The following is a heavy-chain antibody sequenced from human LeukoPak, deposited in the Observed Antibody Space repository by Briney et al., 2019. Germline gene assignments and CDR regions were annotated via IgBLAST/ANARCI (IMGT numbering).Heavy chain of an antibody. D-gene: IGHD3-10*01. J-gene: IGHJ4*02. CDR3: VKEDSALWFGELSIYFDY. CDR2: ISRSGGAT. CDR1: GFDFSSYG. V-gene: IGHV3-23*01. Sequence: PGGSLRLSCAASGFDFSSYGMNWVRQAPGKGLEWVSAISRSGGATYYADSVKGRFTISRDNFKNTLYLQMNSLRVDDTAVYYCVKEDSALWFGELSIYFDYWGQETLVTVSS.